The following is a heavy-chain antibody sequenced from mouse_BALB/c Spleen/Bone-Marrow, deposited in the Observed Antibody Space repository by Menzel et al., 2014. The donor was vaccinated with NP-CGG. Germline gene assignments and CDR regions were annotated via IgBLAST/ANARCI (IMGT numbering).Heavy chain of an antibody. V-gene: IGHV1S135*01. Sequence: VQLQQPGPELVKPGASVKVSCKASGYAFTNYNMNWVKQSHGKSLEWIGYIDPYSGGTNYNQKFRGKATLTVDKSSSTAYMHLNSLTSEDSAVYYCSRGVLAYFDYWGQGTPLTVSS. CDR1: GYAFTNYN. CDR3: SRGVLAYFDY. CDR2: IDPYSGGT. J-gene: IGHJ2*01. D-gene: IGHD2-14*01.